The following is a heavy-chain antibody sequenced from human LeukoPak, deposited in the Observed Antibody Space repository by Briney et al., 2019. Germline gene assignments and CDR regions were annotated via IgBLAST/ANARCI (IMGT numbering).Heavy chain of an antibody. CDR1: GFTFDDYA. CDR2: ISWNSGSI. J-gene: IGHJ6*02. V-gene: IGHV3-9*01. CDR3: AKEDYYYYGMDV. Sequence: GGSLRLSCAASGFTFDDYAMHWVRHAPGKGLEWVSGISWNSGSIGYADSVKGRFTISRDNAKNSLYLQMNSLRAEDTALYYCAKEDYYYYGMDVWGQGTTVIVSS.